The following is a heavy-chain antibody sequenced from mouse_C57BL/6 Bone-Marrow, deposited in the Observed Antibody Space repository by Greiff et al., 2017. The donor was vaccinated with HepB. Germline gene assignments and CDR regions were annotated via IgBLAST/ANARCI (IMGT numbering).Heavy chain of an antibody. D-gene: IGHD4-1*01. CDR3: ARISLGRNYFDY. Sequence: EVKLVESEGGLVQPGSSMKLSCTASGFTFSDYYMAWVRQVPEKGLEWVANINYDGSSTYYLDSLKSRFIISRDNAKNILYLQMSSLKSEDTATYYCARISLGRNYFDYWGQGTTLTVSS. J-gene: IGHJ2*01. CDR1: GFTFSDYY. V-gene: IGHV5-16*01. CDR2: INYDGSST.